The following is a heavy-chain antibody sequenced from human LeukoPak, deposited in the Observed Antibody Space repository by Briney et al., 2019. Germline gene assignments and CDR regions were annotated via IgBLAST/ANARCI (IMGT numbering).Heavy chain of an antibody. CDR2: LKADGSEK. Sequence: GGALRLSCAASGFSFSGHWMNWVRQPPGKGLEWVANLKADGSEKYYVGAVKGRFTISRDDAKRTVDLEMDNLRAEDTAIYYCAYRNNFEYWGQGALVTVSS. CDR3: AYRNNFEY. V-gene: IGHV3-7*05. CDR1: GFSFSGHW. D-gene: IGHD1-26*01. J-gene: IGHJ4*02.